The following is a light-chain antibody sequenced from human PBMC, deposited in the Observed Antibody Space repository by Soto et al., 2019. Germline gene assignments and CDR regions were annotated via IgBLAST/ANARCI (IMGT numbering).Light chain of an antibody. CDR3: QQSYSVPRT. V-gene: IGKV1-39*01. CDR1: QSITRY. Sequence: DFQMTQSPSSLSASVGDRVNITCRASQSITRYLNWYQQKPGKAPNLLIYATSNLQTGVPLRFSGSGFGTDFTLTINNLQPEDFATYYCQQSYSVPRTFGGGTKVDI. CDR2: ATS. J-gene: IGKJ4*01.